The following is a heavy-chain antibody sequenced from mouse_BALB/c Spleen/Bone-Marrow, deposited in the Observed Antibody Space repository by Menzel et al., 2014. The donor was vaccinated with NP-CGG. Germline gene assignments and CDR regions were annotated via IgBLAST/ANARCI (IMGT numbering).Heavy chain of an antibody. V-gene: IGHV1-69*02. CDR2: IDPSDSYT. J-gene: IGHJ1*01. D-gene: IGHD2-4*01. CDR1: GYTFTSYW. CDR3: ARSRGYYDYWYFDV. Sequence: QVQLQQSGAELVKPGASVKLSCKASGYTFTSYWMHWVKQRPGQGLEWIGEIDPSDSYTNYNQKFKGKATLTVDKSSSTAYMQLSSLTSEDSAVYYCARSRGYYDYWYFDVWGAGTTVTDSS.